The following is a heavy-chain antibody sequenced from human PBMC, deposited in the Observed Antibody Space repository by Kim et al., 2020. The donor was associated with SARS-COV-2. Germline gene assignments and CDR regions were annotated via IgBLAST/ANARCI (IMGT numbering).Heavy chain of an antibody. V-gene: IGHV1-69*02. D-gene: IGHD6-6*01. CDR3: ALGSSAGTNWFDP. J-gene: IGHJ5*02. Sequence: NNATKFQGRITVTADKSTRTTYMELSSLRSEDTALYYCALGSSAGTNWFDPWGQGTLVTVSS.